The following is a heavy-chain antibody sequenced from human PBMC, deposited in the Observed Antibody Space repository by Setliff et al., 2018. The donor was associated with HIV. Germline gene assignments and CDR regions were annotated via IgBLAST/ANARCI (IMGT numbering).Heavy chain of an antibody. Sequence: PSETLSLTCSVSGDSISSSSYYWGWIRQPPGKGLEWIESIYYSGSTYYNPSLNSRVTMSVDKSRNQFSLKVSSVTAADTAVYYCARVSITYWYSIPRDYYYYMDVWGEGTTVTVSS. CDR2: IYYSGST. V-gene: IGHV4-39*07. D-gene: IGHD2-8*02. CDR1: GDSISSSSYY. CDR3: ARVSITYWYSIPRDYYYYMDV. J-gene: IGHJ6*03.